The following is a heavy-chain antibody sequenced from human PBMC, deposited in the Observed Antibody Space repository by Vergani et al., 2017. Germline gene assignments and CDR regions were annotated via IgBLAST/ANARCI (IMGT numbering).Heavy chain of an antibody. Sequence: QVQLVESGGGVVQPGGSLRLSCIASGFTFRIYGMHWVRQAPGKGLEWVAFIRYDGTKRFYGDSVKGRFTISRDNSKNTLYLQMNSLRAEDTAVYYCAKETEWELTGAFDIWGQGTMVTVSS. CDR1: GFTFRIYG. V-gene: IGHV3-30*02. CDR2: IRYDGTKR. D-gene: IGHD1-26*01. CDR3: AKETEWELTGAFDI. J-gene: IGHJ3*02.